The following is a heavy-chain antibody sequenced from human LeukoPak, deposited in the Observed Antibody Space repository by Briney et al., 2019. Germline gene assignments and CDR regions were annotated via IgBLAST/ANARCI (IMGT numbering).Heavy chain of an antibody. Sequence: GASVKVSCKASGYTFVDYCIHGVRQAPGQGLEWMGRINPNSGGTNYAQKFQCRVTMTSDTSISTAYMELSRLRSDDTAVYYCASEYNWNDPAYYYYTDVWGKGTTVTVSS. CDR2: INPNSGGT. V-gene: IGHV1-2*06. CDR1: GYTFVDYC. J-gene: IGHJ6*03. D-gene: IGHD1-20*01. CDR3: ASEYNWNDPAYYYYTDV.